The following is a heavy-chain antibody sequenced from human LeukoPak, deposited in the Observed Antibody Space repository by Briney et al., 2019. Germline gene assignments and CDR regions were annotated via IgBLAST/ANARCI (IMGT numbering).Heavy chain of an antibody. Sequence: PGGSLRLSCAASGFTFSRYGMSWVRQAPGKGLEWVSAISGSGGSTYYADSVKGRFTISSDNSKNTLYLQMNSLRAEDTAVYYCAKAALVVVAATTDYWGQGTLVTVSS. V-gene: IGHV3-23*01. J-gene: IGHJ4*02. D-gene: IGHD2-15*01. CDR2: ISGSGGST. CDR3: AKAALVVVAATTDY. CDR1: GFTFSRYG.